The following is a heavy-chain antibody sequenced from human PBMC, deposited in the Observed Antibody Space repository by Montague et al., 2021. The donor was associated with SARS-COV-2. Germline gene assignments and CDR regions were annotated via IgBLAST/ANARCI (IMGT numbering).Heavy chain of an antibody. V-gene: IGHV4/OR15-8*01. J-gene: IGHJ4*02. CDR3: ARKGSGRSDLAY. D-gene: IGHD1-26*01. CDR2: VCHTGST. Sequence: SETLSLTCFISVSSNTGADWKSTRLNPSPTQPRMPAAVCHTGSTKYKPSLKSRVSMSVDKSWNQFSLRLTSVTAADTAIYYRARKGSGRSDLAYWGQRTLVTVSS. CDR1: VSSNTGADW.